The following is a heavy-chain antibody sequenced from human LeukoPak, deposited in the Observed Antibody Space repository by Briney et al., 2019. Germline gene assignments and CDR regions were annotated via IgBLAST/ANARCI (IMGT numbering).Heavy chain of an antibody. CDR2: INPNSGGT. Sequence: GASVKVSCKASGYTFTSYYMHWVRQAPGQGLEWMGWINPNSGGTNYAQKFQGRVTMTRDTSISTAYMELSRLRSDDTAVYYCARDRLDIVVVPAAIYSGNWFDPWGQGTLVTVSS. CDR1: GYTFTSYY. D-gene: IGHD2-2*03. J-gene: IGHJ5*02. V-gene: IGHV1-2*02. CDR3: ARDRLDIVVVPAAIYSGNWFDP.